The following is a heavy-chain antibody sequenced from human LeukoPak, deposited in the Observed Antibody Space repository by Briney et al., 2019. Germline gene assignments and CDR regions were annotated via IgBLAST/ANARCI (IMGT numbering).Heavy chain of an antibody. CDR2: IYTSGST. J-gene: IGHJ4*02. D-gene: IGHD3-3*01. CDR3: ASFHGPYDFFDY. V-gene: IGHV4-61*02. Sequence: SQTLSLTCTVSGGSISRGNYYWSWIRQPAGKGLEWIGRIYTSGSTNCNPSLKSRVTISVDTSKNQFSLKLSSVTAADTAVYYCASFHGPYDFFDYWGQGTLVTVSS. CDR1: GGSISRGNYY.